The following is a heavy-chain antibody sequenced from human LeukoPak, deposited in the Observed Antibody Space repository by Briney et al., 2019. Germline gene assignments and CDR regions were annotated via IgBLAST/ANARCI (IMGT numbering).Heavy chain of an antibody. Sequence: SETLSLTCTVSGASITSYHWSWIRQPAGKGLEWIGRMFYSGNTDYNPSLKSRLTMSIDTSKNQFSLKLSSVTAADTAVYYCARDGGSGYYGSGSYYNWDTYYYYGMTSGAKGPRSPSP. CDR1: GASITSYH. CDR2: MFYSGNT. D-gene: IGHD3-10*01. J-gene: IGHJ6*02. V-gene: IGHV4-4*07. CDR3: ARDGGSGYYGSGSYYNWDTYYYYGMTS.